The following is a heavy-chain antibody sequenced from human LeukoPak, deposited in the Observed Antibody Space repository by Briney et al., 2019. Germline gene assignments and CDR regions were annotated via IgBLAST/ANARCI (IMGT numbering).Heavy chain of an antibody. CDR1: GFAFSNYA. D-gene: IGHD1-14*01. Sequence: GGSLRLSCAASGFAFSNYAMSWVRQAPGKGREWVSAITGSGGSTYYADSVRGRFTISRDNSKNTLYLQMNSLRAEDTALYYCAKDRTVQPVDIGVFDMWGQGTMVTVSS. CDR3: AKDRTVQPVDIGVFDM. V-gene: IGHV3-23*01. J-gene: IGHJ3*02. CDR2: ITGSGGST.